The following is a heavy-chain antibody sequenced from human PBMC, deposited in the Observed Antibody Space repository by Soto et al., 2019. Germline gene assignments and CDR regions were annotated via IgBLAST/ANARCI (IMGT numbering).Heavy chain of an antibody. CDR1: GYTFTSYG. V-gene: IGHV1-18*01. CDR2: ISAYNGNT. CDR3: ARGRPRYYYDSSGYFEFDY. D-gene: IGHD3-22*01. Sequence: ASVKVSCKASGYTFTSYGISWVRQAPGQGLEWMGWISAYNGNTNYAQKLQGRVTMTTDTSTSTAYMELRSLRSEDTAVYYCARGRPRYYYDSSGYFEFDYWGQGTLVTVSS. J-gene: IGHJ4*02.